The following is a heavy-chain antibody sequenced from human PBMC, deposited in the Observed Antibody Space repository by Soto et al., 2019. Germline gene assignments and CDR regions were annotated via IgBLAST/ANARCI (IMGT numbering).Heavy chain of an antibody. CDR2: ISGSGDDT. J-gene: IGHJ6*02. D-gene: IGHD1-26*01. V-gene: IGHV3-23*01. Sequence: EVEVLESGGGLVQPGGYLRLCCAASGFTFRNYAMSWIRQAPGKGLEWVSGISGSGDDTRFGDSVKGRFTISRDNSKNTLYLQMNGLRADDTAIYYCAKGLVSGSYHYYYGMDVWGQGTTVIVSS. CDR1: GFTFRNYA. CDR3: AKGLVSGSYHYYYGMDV.